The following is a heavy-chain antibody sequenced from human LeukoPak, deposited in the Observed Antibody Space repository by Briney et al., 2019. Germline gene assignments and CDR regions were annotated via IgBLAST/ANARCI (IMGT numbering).Heavy chain of an antibody. Sequence: GGSLRLSCAASVFTFSSYNMNWVRQAPGKGLEWVSFISSSGSTIYYADSVKGRFTISRDNAKNSLYLQMNSLRAEDTAVYYCARRGGYSYGYAYFDYWGQGTLVTVSS. V-gene: IGHV3-48*04. J-gene: IGHJ4*02. D-gene: IGHD5-18*01. CDR2: ISSSGSTI. CDR1: VFTFSSYN. CDR3: ARRGGYSYGYAYFDY.